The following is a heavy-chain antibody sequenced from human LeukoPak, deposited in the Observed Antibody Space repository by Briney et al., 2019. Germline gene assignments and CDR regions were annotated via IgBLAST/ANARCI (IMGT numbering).Heavy chain of an antibody. V-gene: IGHV3-30*02. CDR3: ASRVSNDY. CDR2: IRYDGSNK. D-gene: IGHD5/OR15-5a*01. Sequence: PGGSLRLSCAASGFTFSSYGMHWVRQAPGRGLEWVAFIRYDGSNKYYADSVKGRFTISRDNAKNSLYLQMNSLRAEDTAVYYCASRVSNDYWGQGTLVTVSS. CDR1: GFTFSSYG. J-gene: IGHJ4*02.